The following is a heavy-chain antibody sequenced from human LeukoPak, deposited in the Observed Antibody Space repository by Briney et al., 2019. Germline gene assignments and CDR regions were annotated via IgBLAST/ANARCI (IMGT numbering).Heavy chain of an antibody. CDR1: GYTFTSYY. V-gene: IGHV1-46*01. J-gene: IGHJ3*02. CDR3: AREGSITMIGAFDI. CDR2: INPSGGST. D-gene: IGHD3-22*01. Sequence: ASVKVSCKASGYTFTSYYMHWVRQAPGQGLERMGIINPSGGSTSYAQKFQGRVTMTRDTSTSTVYMEMSSLRSEDTAVYYRAREGSITMIGAFDIWGQGTMVTVSS.